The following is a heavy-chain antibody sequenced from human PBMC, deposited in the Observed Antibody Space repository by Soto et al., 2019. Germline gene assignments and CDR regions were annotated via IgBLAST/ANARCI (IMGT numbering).Heavy chain of an antibody. D-gene: IGHD1-26*01. J-gene: IGHJ4*02. CDR2: ISWNSGSI. CDR1: GFTFDDYA. Sequence: GGSLRLSCAASGFTFDDYAMHWVRQAPGKGLEWVSGISWNSGSIGYADSVKGRFTISRDNAKNSLYLQMNSLRAEDTALYYCAKLNVGATSSLDYWGQGTLVTAPQ. V-gene: IGHV3-9*01. CDR3: AKLNVGATSSLDY.